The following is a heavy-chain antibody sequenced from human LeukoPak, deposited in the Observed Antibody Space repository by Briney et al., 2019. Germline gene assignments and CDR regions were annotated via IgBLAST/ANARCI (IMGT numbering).Heavy chain of an antibody. V-gene: IGHV4-59*12. CDR2: IYYTGST. D-gene: IGHD6-13*01. CDR3: ARGAPMGQQLAFDY. Sequence: SETLSLTCTVSGGSMSNYWTWIRQPPGRGLEWIGFIYYTGSTNYNPSLKSRVTISVDTSKNQFSLQLNSVTPEDTAVYYCARGAPMGQQLAFDYWGQGTLVTVSS. J-gene: IGHJ4*02. CDR1: GGSMSNY.